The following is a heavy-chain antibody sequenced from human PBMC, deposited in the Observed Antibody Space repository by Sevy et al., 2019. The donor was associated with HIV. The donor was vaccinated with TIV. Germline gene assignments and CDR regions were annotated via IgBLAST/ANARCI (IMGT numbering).Heavy chain of an antibody. Sequence: SETLSLTCAVYGGSFSGYYWSWIRQPPGKGLEWIGEINHSGSTNYNPSLKNRVTISVDTSKNQFSLKLSSVTAADTAVYYCARFKPYYDFWSSRKYYYYGMDVWGQGTTVTVSS. CDR1: GGSFSGYY. CDR3: ARFKPYYDFWSSRKYYYYGMDV. J-gene: IGHJ6*02. D-gene: IGHD3-3*01. CDR2: INHSGST. V-gene: IGHV4-34*01.